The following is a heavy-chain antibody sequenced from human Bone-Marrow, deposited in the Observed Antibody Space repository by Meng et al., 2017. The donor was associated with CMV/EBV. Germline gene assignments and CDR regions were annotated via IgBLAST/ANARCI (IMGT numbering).Heavy chain of an antibody. CDR2: ISDDGSKK. V-gene: IGHV3-30*04. CDR1: GFTVSRYA. CDR3: AKDGCGSDCYFDC. J-gene: IGHJ4*01. D-gene: IGHD2-21*01. Sequence: GESLKISCAASGFTVSRYAMHWVRQAPGKGLEWVTVISDDGSKKYYADSVRGRFTISRDNSKNRLYLQMNNLRVEDTAVYYCAKDGCGSDCYFDCWGHGTLVTVSS.